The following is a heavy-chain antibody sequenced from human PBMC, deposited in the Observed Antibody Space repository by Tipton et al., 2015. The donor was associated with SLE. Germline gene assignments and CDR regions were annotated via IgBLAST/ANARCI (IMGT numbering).Heavy chain of an antibody. CDR3: AREESD. J-gene: IGHJ4*02. CDR2: IYYSGST. V-gene: IGHV4-61*01. Sequence: GLVKPSETLSLTCTVSGGSVSSGSYYWSWIRQPPGKGLEWIGYIYYSGSTNYNPSLKSRVTISVDTSKNQFSLKLSSVTAADTAVYYCAREESDWGQGTLVTVSS. CDR1: GGSVSSGSYY.